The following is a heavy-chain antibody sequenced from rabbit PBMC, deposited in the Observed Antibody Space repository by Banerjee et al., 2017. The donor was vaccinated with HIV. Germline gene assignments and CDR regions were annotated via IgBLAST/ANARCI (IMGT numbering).Heavy chain of an antibody. Sequence: QEQLKESGGGLVQPGGSLTLTCTASGFTLSSYWICWVRQAPGKGLEWIACIYGDDGNTYYASWAKGRFTISKTSSTTVTLQMTSLTAADTATYFCATKYTYGNSDYGYALYLWGPGTLVTVS. CDR1: GFTLSSYW. D-gene: IGHD6-1*01. CDR2: IYGDDGNT. CDR3: ATKYTYGNSDYGYALYL. V-gene: IGHV1S45*01. J-gene: IGHJ4*01.